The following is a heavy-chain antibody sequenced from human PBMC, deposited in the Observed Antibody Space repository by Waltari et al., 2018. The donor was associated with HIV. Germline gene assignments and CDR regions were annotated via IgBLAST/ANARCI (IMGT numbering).Heavy chain of an antibody. Sequence: QVQLQQSGPGLVKPSQTLSLTCAISGDSVPSNSAAWHWTRQSPSRGLEWLGRTYYRSKWYNDYAVSVKSRITINPDTSKNQFSLQLNSVTPEDTAVYYCARTPYSSSWFLIDYWGQGTLVTVSS. CDR2: TYYRSKWYN. J-gene: IGHJ4*02. CDR3: ARTPYSSSWFLIDY. D-gene: IGHD6-13*01. CDR1: GDSVPSNSAA. V-gene: IGHV6-1*01.